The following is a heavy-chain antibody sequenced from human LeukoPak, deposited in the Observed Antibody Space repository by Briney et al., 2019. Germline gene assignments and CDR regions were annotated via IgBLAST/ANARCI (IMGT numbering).Heavy chain of an antibody. J-gene: IGHJ5*02. Sequence: SETLSLTCTVSGGSISSYYWSWIRQPPGKGLEWIGYIYYSGSTNYDPSLKSRVTISVDTSKNQFSLKLSSVTAADTAVYYCARVARYCSSTSCQIWFDPWGQGTLVTVSS. CDR3: ARVARYCSSTSCQIWFDP. CDR1: GGSISSYY. V-gene: IGHV4-59*01. CDR2: IYYSGST. D-gene: IGHD2-2*01.